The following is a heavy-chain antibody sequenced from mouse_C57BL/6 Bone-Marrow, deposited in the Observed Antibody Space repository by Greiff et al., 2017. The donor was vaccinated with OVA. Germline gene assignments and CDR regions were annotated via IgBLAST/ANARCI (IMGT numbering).Heavy chain of an antibody. V-gene: IGHV1-19*01. CDR2: INPYNGGT. Sequence: EVKLMESGPVLVKPGASVKMSCKASGYTFTDYYMNWVKQSHGKSLEWIGVINPYNGGTSYNQKFKGKATLTVDKSSSTAYMELNSLTSEDSAVYYCARKGFWNYWGQGTTLTVSS. CDR3: ARKGFWNY. CDR1: GYTFTDYY. J-gene: IGHJ2*01.